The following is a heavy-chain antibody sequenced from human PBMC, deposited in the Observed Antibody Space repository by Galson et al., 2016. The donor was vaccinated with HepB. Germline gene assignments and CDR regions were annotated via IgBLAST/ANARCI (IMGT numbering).Heavy chain of an antibody. CDR2: ISVYNGNT. J-gene: IGHJ4*03. CDR1: GYTFSAYG. V-gene: IGHV1-18*01. D-gene: IGHD2/OR15-2a*01. Sequence: SVKVSCKASGYTFSAYGTTWVRQAPGQGLEWMGWISVYNGNTNYAQRFRGRVTMTTDTSTSTAYMELRSLRSDDTGAYYCARDSDCRCCNCYFDSWGQGTPVTVSS. CDR3: ARDSDCRCCNCYFDS.